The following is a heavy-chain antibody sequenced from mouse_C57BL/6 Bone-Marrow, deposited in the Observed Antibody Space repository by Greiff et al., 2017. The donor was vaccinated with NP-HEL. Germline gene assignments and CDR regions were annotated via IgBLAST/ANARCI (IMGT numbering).Heavy chain of an antibody. V-gene: IGHV1-64*01. CDR2: IHPNSGST. Sequence: QVQLQQPGAELVKPGASVKLSCKASGYTFTSYWMHWVKQRPGQGLEWIGMIHPNSGSTNYNEKFKSKATLTVDKSSTTAYMQLSSLTSEDSAAYYGARYQNYDGYYGYWGRGTALTVSS. J-gene: IGHJ2*01. CDR3: ARYQNYDGYYGY. D-gene: IGHD2-3*01. CDR1: GYTFTSYW.